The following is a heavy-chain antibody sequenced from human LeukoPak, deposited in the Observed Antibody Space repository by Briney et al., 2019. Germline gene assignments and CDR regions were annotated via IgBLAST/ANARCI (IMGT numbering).Heavy chain of an antibody. CDR1: GYSFSTHG. V-gene: IGHV1-69*05. J-gene: IGHJ4*02. Sequence: SVKVSCKASGYSFSTHGFRWVRHPPGQGLGWMGGIMPIFGATNYAQKFQGRLTITTDRSTSTAYMELNNLSSEDTALYYCARVATVGSLDNWGQGTLVTVSS. CDR2: IMPIFGAT. CDR3: ARVATVGSLDN. D-gene: IGHD4-23*01.